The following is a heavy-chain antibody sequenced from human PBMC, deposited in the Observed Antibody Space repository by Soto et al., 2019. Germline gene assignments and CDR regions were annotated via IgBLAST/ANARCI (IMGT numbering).Heavy chain of an antibody. CDR3: ARDNTLLWFGEFEGPTQKYYYYYGMDV. CDR2: IYTSGST. V-gene: IGHV4-4*07. J-gene: IGHJ6*02. Sequence: ETLSLTCTVSGGSISSYYWSWIRQPAGKGLEWIGRIYTSGSTNYNPSLKSRVTMSVDTSKNQFSLKLSSVTAADTAVYYCARDNTLLWFGEFEGPTQKYYYYYGMDVWGQGTTVTVSS. CDR1: GGSISSYY. D-gene: IGHD3-10*01.